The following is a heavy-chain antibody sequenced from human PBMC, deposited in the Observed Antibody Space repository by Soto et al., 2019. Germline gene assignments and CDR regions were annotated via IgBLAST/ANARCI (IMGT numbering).Heavy chain of an antibody. CDR2: IYYNGGT. Sequence: QVQLQESGPGLVKPSEILSLTCTVSGGSISSYYWSWIRQPPGKGLEWIGYIYYNGGTSYNPSLKSRVTISVDTSMDHFSLRLSSVTAADTAVYYCARGRGSSWYNYFDYWGQGTLVTVSS. CDR3: ARGRGSSWYNYFDY. V-gene: IGHV4-59*01. CDR1: GGSISSYY. J-gene: IGHJ4*02. D-gene: IGHD6-13*01.